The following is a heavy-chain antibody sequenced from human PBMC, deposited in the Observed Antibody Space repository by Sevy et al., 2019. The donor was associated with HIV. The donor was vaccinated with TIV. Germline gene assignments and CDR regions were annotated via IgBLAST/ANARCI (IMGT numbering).Heavy chain of an antibody. D-gene: IGHD3-10*01. CDR3: ARGGWRYYGSGSYYYYYGMDV. CDR2: INAGNGNT. CDR1: GYTFTSYA. Sequence: ASVKVSCKASGYTFTSYAMHWVRQAPGQRLEWMGWINAGNGNTKYSQKFQGRVTITRDRSASTAYMELSSLRSEDTAVYYCARGGWRYYGSGSYYYYYGMDVWGQGTTVTVSS. J-gene: IGHJ6*02. V-gene: IGHV1-3*01.